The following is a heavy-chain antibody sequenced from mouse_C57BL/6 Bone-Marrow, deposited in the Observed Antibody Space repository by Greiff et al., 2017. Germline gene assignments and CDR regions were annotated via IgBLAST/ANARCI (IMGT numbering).Heavy chain of an antibody. CDR1: GYTFTDYY. CDR3: ARVVDGYYPLYYAMDY. V-gene: IGHV1-26*01. D-gene: IGHD2-3*01. J-gene: IGHJ4*01. Sequence: VQLQQSGPELVKPGASVKISCKASGYTFTDYYMNWVKQSHGKSLEWIGDINPNNGGTSYNQKFKGKATLTVDKSSSTAYMELRSLTSEDSAVYYCARVVDGYYPLYYAMDYWGQGTSVTVSS. CDR2: INPNNGGT.